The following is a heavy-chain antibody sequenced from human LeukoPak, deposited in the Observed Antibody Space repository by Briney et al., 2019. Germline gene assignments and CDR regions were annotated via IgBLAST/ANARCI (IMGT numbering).Heavy chain of an antibody. V-gene: IGHV3-23*01. CDR1: GFTFKNYA. J-gene: IGHJ4*02. CDR3: AKGSAQYYFDS. CDR2: IIESGEST. Sequence: PGESLRLSCAASGFTFKNYAMYWVRQAPGKGLEWVSAIIESGESTYYTDSVKGRFTISRDNSKNTLYLQMNSLRAEDTAFYYCAKGSAQYYFDSWGQGTLVTVSS. D-gene: IGHD3-10*01.